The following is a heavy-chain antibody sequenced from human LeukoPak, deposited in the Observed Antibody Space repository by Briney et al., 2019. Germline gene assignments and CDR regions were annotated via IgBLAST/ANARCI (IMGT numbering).Heavy chain of an antibody. CDR2: INHSGST. D-gene: IGHD2-2*01. CDR1: GGSFSGYY. CDR3: ARDAGPPIVVVPAALGPHDAFDI. V-gene: IGHV4-34*01. J-gene: IGHJ3*02. Sequence: SETLSLTCAVYGGSFSGYYWSWIRQPPGKGLEWIGEINHSGSTNYNPSLKSRVTISVDTSKNQFSLKLSSVTAADTAVYYCARDAGPPIVVVPAALGPHDAFDIWGQGIMVTVSS.